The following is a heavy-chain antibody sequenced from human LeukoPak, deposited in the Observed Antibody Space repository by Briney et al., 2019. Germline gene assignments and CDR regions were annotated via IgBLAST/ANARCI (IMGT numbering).Heavy chain of an antibody. D-gene: IGHD5-24*01. V-gene: IGHV1-46*01. CDR1: GYTFTNYY. CDR3: ARIRDGYNDAYDI. Sequence: ASVTVSCKASGYTFTNYYIHWVRQAPGQGLEWMGLINPGGDNTDYAQNFQGRVTMTRDTSTSTVYMGLSSLRSEDTAVYYCARIRDGYNDAYDIWGQGTMVTVSS. CDR2: INPGGDNT. J-gene: IGHJ3*02.